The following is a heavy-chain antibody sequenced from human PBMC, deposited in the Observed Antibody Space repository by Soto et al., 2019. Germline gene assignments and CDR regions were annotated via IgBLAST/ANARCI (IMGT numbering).Heavy chain of an antibody. D-gene: IGHD5-18*01. V-gene: IGHV4-61*01. CDR2: IYYSGST. J-gene: IGHJ4*02. CDR3: ARYGYSYGPGFDY. CDR1: GGSVSSGSYY. Sequence: PSETLSLTCTVSGGSVSSGSYYWSWIRQPPGKGLEWIGYIYYSGSTNYNPSLKSRVTISVDTSKNQFSLKLSSVTAADTAVYYCARYGYSYGPGFDYWGQGTLVTVSS.